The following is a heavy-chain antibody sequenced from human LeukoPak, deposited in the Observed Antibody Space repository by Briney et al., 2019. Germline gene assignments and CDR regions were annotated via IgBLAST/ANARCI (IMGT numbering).Heavy chain of an antibody. CDR1: GFTFSSYG. V-gene: IGHV3-30*02. Sequence: GGSLRLSCAASGFTFSSYGMHWVRQAPGKGLEWVAFIRYDGSNKYYADSVKGRFTISRDNSKNTLYLQMNSLRAEDTAVYYCARDPLPEYDFWSGYWVNDAFDIWGQGTMVTVSS. CDR2: IRYDGSNK. CDR3: ARDPLPEYDFWSGYWVNDAFDI. J-gene: IGHJ3*02. D-gene: IGHD3-3*01.